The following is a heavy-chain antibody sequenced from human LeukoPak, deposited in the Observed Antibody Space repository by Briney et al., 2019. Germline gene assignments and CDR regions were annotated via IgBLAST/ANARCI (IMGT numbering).Heavy chain of an antibody. CDR3: ARSSGWTNWFDP. J-gene: IGHJ5*02. CDR2: TYYSGST. V-gene: IGHV4-59*01. D-gene: IGHD6-19*01. Sequence: PSETLSLTCTVSGGSISSYYWSWIRQPPGKGLEWIGYTYYSGSTNYNPSLKSRVTISVDTSKNQFSLKLSSVTAADTAVYYCARSSGWTNWFDPWGQGTLVTVSS. CDR1: GGSISSYY.